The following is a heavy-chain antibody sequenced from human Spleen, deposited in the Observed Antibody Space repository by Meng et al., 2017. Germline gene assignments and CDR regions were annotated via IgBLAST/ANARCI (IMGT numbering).Heavy chain of an antibody. CDR3: VRSRAWVRTGFDP. J-gene: IGHJ5*02. CDR1: GDSISSSASY. D-gene: IGHD1/OR15-1a*01. Sequence: QPQLPESGPGLVKPSETLFLTCSVPGDSISSSASYWGWIRQAPGKGLEWIGSIGHSGFTYYPPSLESRVTVSVDTSRSQFSLELTSVTAADTAVYYCVRSRAWVRTGFDPWGQGTLVTVSS. CDR2: IGHSGFT. V-gene: IGHV4-39*01.